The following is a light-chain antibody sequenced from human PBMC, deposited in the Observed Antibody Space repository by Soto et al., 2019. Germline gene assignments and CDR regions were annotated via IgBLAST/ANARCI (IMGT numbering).Light chain of an antibody. CDR1: QSVLSSSNNQNH. CDR3: QQYYTTPLT. V-gene: IGKV4-1*01. CDR2: WAS. J-gene: IGKJ4*01. Sequence: DIVMTQSPDSLAVSLGERATINCKSSQSVLSSSNNQNHLAWYQQKPGQPPRLLIYWASTRESGVPDRFSGGGSGTDFTLTISSLQDEDVAVYYCQQYYTTPLTFGAGPKVDIK.